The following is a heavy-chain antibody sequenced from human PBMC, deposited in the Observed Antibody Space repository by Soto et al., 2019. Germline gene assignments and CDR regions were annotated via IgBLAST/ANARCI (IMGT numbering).Heavy chain of an antibody. J-gene: IGHJ4*02. CDR2: MSGTGGTT. CDR1: GFTFSSYA. D-gene: IGHD6-19*01. Sequence: EVQLLESGGGLVQPGRSLRLSCAASGFTFSSYAMNWVRQAPGKGLEWVSAMSGTGGTTYYADSVKGRFTLSRDNSKNTLYLQMNSLRVEDTAVCYCAKAGFSSGWSPSYFDYWGQGTLVTVSS. CDR3: AKAGFSSGWSPSYFDY. V-gene: IGHV3-23*01.